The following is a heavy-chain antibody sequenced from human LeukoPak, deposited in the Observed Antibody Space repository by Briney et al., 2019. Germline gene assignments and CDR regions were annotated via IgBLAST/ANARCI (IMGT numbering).Heavy chain of an antibody. V-gene: IGHV3-7*01. CDR1: GFTFSNYW. CDR2: IKQDGSEK. CDR3: ASNWNYVRGYGMDV. Sequence: GGSLRLSCAASGFTFSNYWMSWVRQTPGKGLEWVANIKQDGSEKHYEDSVKGRFTISRDNAKNSLYLQMSNLRAEDTAVYYCASNWNYVRGYGMDVWGQGTTVTVSS. D-gene: IGHD1-7*01. J-gene: IGHJ6*02.